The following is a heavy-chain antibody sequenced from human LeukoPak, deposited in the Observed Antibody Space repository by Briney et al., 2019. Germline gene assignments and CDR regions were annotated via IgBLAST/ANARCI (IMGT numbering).Heavy chain of an antibody. CDR3: AREPKHPNWFDP. V-gene: IGHV6-1*01. CDR1: GHSVSSNSAA. Sequence: SQTLSLTCALSGHSVSSNSAAWTWLRQSPSRGLEWLGRTYYRSKWYNDYAVSVKSRITINPDTSKNQFSLQLNSVTPEDTAVYYCAREPKHPNWFDPWGQGTLVTVSS. J-gene: IGHJ5*02. CDR2: TYYRSKWYN.